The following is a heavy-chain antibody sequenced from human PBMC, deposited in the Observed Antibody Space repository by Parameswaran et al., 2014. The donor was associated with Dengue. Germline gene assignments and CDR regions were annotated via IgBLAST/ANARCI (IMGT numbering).Heavy chain of an antibody. CDR3: ARLLGYCSSASCYPVDY. Sequence: WVRQAPGQGLEWMGVIIPIFGRGKYAQNFQGRVTMTADESTSTVYMELSSLRPEDTAMYYCARLLGYCSSASCYPVDYWGQGTLVTVSS. D-gene: IGHD2-2*01. V-gene: IGHV1-69*01. CDR2: IIPIFGRG. J-gene: IGHJ4*02.